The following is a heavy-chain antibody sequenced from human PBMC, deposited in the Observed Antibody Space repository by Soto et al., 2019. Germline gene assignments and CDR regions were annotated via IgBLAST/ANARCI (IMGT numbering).Heavy chain of an antibody. Sequence: QVQLVESGGGVVQPGRSLRLSCTASGFIFSNFAMHWVRQAPGKGLEWVALISYDGSSKSYADSVKGRFIISRDNSKNTLYLQMNSLRAEDAAVYYCARDSSGSGWYGTGDYWGQGPLVTVSS. CDR3: ARDSSGSGWYGTGDY. D-gene: IGHD6-19*01. CDR2: ISYDGSSK. J-gene: IGHJ4*02. CDR1: GFIFSNFA. V-gene: IGHV3-30-3*01.